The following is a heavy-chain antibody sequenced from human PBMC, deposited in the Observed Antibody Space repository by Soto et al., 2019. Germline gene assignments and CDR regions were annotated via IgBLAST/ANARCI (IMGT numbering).Heavy chain of an antibody. V-gene: IGHV3-30*04. J-gene: IGHJ6*02. D-gene: IGHD3-16*01. CDR2: ISYGGSNK. CDR1: GFNFDDYN. CDR3: ARERGGKQGPYTYRMDV. Sequence: QVQLVESGGGVVQPGTSLRLSCAASGFNFDDYNMHWVRQAPGKGLEWIASISYGGSNKGYRDSLQGRLSISRDNSRNNLFLQLSGLTLDDKAVFVCARERGGKQGPYTYRMDVWGQGTTVTVSS.